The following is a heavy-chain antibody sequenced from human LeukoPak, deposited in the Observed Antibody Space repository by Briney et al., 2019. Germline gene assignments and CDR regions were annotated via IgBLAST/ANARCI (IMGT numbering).Heavy chain of an antibody. CDR2: TYTGGST. D-gene: IGHD6-19*01. CDR1: GFTVSRNY. Sequence: GGSLRLSCAASGFTVSRNYMSWVRQAPGKGLEWVSFTYTGGSTYYAESVKGRFTISRDTSQNTLYLQMNSLRAEDTAVYYCARGETVAGLFDYWGQGTLVTVSS. J-gene: IGHJ4*02. CDR3: ARGETVAGLFDY. V-gene: IGHV3-66*02.